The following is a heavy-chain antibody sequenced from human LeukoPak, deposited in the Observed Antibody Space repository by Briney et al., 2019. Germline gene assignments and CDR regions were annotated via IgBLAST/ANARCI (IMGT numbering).Heavy chain of an antibody. CDR2: IYFSGST. D-gene: IGHD3-16*01. J-gene: IGHJ4*02. CDR1: GSSICSGGYY. V-gene: IGHV4-39*02. CDR3: ASPGGGPTKY. Sequence: SETLSVTCTVSGSSICSGGYYWGWIRQPPRKGLEWIGSIYFSGSTYYNPSLKSRVTISVDTSKSHFSLRLSSVTAAEAAVYYCASPGGGPTKYWGQGTLVTVSS.